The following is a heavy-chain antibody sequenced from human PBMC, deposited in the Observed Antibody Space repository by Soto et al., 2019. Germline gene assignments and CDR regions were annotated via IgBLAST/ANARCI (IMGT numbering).Heavy chain of an antibody. Sequence: QVQLQESGPGLVQPSETLSLTCSVSGGSINSASYHWSWLRQHPGKGLEFIGYIFYTGSTYYNPSLETRVTISVDTSKNPVSLGLNAVTAADTAGYYCARLDYGDSAFDSWGRGTLVTVSS. CDR3: ARLDYGDSAFDS. J-gene: IGHJ4*02. D-gene: IGHD4-17*01. V-gene: IGHV4-31*03. CDR1: GGSINSASYH. CDR2: IFYTGST.